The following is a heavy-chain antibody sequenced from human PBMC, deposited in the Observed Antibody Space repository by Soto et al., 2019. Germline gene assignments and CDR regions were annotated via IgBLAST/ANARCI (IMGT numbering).Heavy chain of an antibody. CDR2: ISGSGGST. Sequence: GGSLRLSCAASGFTFSSYAMSWVRQAPGKGLEWVSAISGSGGSTYYADSVKGRFTISRDNSKNTLYLQMNSLRAEGTAVYYCANNLRPQYYFDYWGQGTLVTVS. V-gene: IGHV3-23*01. CDR3: ANNLRPQYYFDY. CDR1: GFTFSSYA. J-gene: IGHJ4*02.